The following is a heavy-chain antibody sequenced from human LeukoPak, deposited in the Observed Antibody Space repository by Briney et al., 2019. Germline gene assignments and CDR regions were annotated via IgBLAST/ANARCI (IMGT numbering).Heavy chain of an antibody. CDR2: IKQDGSER. CDR1: GFTFSSYG. CDR3: AREGLSYSIDY. Sequence: GGSLRLSCAASGFTFSSYGMHWVRQAPGKGLEWVANIKQDGSERYYVDSVKGRFTISRDNAKNSLYLQMNSLRADDTAVYYCAREGLSYSIDYWGQGILVTVSS. V-gene: IGHV3-7*01. D-gene: IGHD1-26*01. J-gene: IGHJ4*02.